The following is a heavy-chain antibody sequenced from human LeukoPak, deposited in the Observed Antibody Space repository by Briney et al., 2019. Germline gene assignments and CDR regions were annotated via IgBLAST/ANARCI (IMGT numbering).Heavy chain of an antibody. CDR2: FYRGDST. Sequence: GGSLRLSCAASGFTVSSSYMYWVRQAPGKGLEWVSFFYRGDSTYYAESVKGRFTISRDNSKNTLYLQMNSLRAEDTAVYYCAKDPFLGFTDAFDIWGQGTMVTVSS. J-gene: IGHJ3*02. CDR1: GFTVSSSY. V-gene: IGHV3-53*01. CDR3: AKDPFLGFTDAFDI.